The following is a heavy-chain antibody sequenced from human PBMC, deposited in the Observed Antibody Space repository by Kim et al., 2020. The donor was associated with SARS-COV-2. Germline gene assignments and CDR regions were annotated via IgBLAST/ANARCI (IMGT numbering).Heavy chain of an antibody. J-gene: IGHJ4*02. CDR2: ISSGGSTT. CDR1: GFTFSSYE. Sequence: GGSLRLSCAASGFTFSSYEMHWVRQAPGKGLEWVSYISSGGSTTYYADSVKGRFTISRDNAKNSLYLQMNSLRAEDTAVYHCARGQGGSYSYWGQGALVTVSS. D-gene: IGHD1-26*01. V-gene: IGHV3-48*03. CDR3: ARGQGGSYSY.